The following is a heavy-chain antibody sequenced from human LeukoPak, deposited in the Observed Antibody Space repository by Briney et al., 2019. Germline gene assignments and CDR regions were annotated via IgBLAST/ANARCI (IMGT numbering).Heavy chain of an antibody. CDR1: GFTVSSNY. V-gene: IGHV3-53*01. CDR3: AKDQGMVRGVIGWYFDL. J-gene: IGHJ2*01. D-gene: IGHD3-10*01. Sequence: GGSLRLSCAASGFTVSSNYMSWVHQAPGKGLEWVSVIYSSGSTYYADSVKGRFTISRDNSKNTLYLQMNSLRAEDTAVYYCAKDQGMVRGVIGWYFDLWGRGTLVTVSS. CDR2: IYSSGST.